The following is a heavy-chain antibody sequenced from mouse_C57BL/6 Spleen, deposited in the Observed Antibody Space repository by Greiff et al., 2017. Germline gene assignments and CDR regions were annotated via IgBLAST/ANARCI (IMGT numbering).Heavy chain of an antibody. CDR2: IRNKANGYTT. D-gene: IGHD1-1*01. Sequence: EVQVVESGGGLVQPGGSLSLSCAASGFTFTDYYMSWVRQPPGKALEWLGFIRNKANGYTTEYSASVKGRFTISSDNSQGILYLQRNALRAEDRATYYCARAPCYCSSQYCFDYWGQGTTLTVSS. CDR1: GFTFTDYY. J-gene: IGHJ2*01. CDR3: ARAPCYCSSQYCFDY. V-gene: IGHV7-3*01.